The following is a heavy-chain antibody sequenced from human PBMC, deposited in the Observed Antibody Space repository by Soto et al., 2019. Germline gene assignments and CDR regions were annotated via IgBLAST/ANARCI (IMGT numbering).Heavy chain of an antibody. V-gene: IGHV1-69*02. CDR3: ARVRRSGSYPNAFDI. CDR2: IIPILGIA. J-gene: IGHJ3*02. CDR1: GGTFSSYT. D-gene: IGHD1-26*01. Sequence: VKVSCKASGGTFSSYTISWVRQAPGQGLEWMGRIIPILGIANYAQKFQGRVTITADKSTSTAYMELSSLRSEDTAVYYCARVRRSGSYPNAFDIWGQGTMVTVSS.